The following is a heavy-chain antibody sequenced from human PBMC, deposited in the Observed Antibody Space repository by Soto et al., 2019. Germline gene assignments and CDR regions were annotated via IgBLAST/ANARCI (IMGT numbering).Heavy chain of an antibody. Sequence: DVQLVESGGALVKPGGSLRLSCAASGITLSNSWMSWVRQAPGGGLEWVARIFSVSDGERTDYAAPVRGRFSISRDDSKNKLHLEMNTLKTEDTGVYYCNTYAYILVSDRYRWAYWGQGTPVTVSS. CDR1: GITLSNSW. CDR3: NTYAYILVSDRYRWAY. V-gene: IGHV3-15*02. D-gene: IGHD3-16*02. J-gene: IGHJ4*02. CDR2: IFSVSDGERT.